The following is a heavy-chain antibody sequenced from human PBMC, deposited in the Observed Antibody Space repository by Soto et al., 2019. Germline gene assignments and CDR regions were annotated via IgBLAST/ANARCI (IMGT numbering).Heavy chain of an antibody. D-gene: IGHD3-10*01. Sequence: QVQLVESGGGVVQPGRSLRLSCAASGFTFSSYGMHWVRQAPGKGLEWVAVISYDGSNKYYADSVKGRFTISRDNSKNTLYLQMNSLRAEDTAVYYCAKETGITMVRGVHFVYWGQGTLVTVSS. CDR3: AKETGITMVRGVHFVY. CDR1: GFTFSSYG. V-gene: IGHV3-30*18. J-gene: IGHJ4*02. CDR2: ISYDGSNK.